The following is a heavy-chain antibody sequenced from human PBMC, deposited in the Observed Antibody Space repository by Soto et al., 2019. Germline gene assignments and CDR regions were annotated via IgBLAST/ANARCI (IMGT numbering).Heavy chain of an antibody. CDR1: GFTFDDYA. Sequence: ELQLVESGGGWVQPGRSLRLSCAASGFTFDDYAMHWVRLAPGKGLAWVSGISWKGDYIGYADSVKGRFTISRDNAKNSLFLQMNSLRPEDAALYYCAKDMRSGSYGDFSGSVDCWGQGTLVTVSS. CDR3: AKDMRSGSYGDFSGSVDC. V-gene: IGHV3-9*01. D-gene: IGHD3-10*01. J-gene: IGHJ4*02. CDR2: ISWKGDYI.